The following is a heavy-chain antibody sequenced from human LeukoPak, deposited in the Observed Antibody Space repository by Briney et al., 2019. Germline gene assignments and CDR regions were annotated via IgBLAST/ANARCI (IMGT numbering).Heavy chain of an antibody. CDR2: ISSSSSYI. Sequence: NTGGSLRLSCAASGFTFSSYSMSWVRQAPGKGLEWVSSISSSSSYIYYADSVKGRFTISRDNSKNTLYLQMNSLRAEDTAVYYCAKGPVIAAPTDYWGQGTLVTVSS. CDR1: GFTFSSYS. V-gene: IGHV3-21*01. D-gene: IGHD6-13*01. CDR3: AKGPVIAAPTDY. J-gene: IGHJ4*02.